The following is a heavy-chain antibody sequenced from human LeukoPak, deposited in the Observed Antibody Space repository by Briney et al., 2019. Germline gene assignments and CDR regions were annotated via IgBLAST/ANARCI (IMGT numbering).Heavy chain of an antibody. J-gene: IGHJ4*02. D-gene: IGHD3-3*01. Sequence: SETLSLTCTVSGGSISGYYWSWIRQPPGQGLEWIGYLYYSGSTNYNPSLKSRVTISVDKSKNQFSLKLSPVTAADTAVYYCASGGRKGWRPYFDYWGQGTLVTVSS. CDR3: ASGGRKGWRPYFDY. V-gene: IGHV4-59*12. CDR1: GGSISGYY. CDR2: LYYSGST.